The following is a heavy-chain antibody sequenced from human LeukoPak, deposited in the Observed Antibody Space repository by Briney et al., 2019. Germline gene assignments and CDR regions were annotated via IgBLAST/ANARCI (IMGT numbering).Heavy chain of an antibody. CDR1: GGTFSSYA. CDR2: IIPIFGTA. V-gene: IGHV1-69*06. CDR3: ASEIAAAGTSSGWYYFDY. Sequence: ASVKVSCKASGGTFSSYAISWVRQAPGQGLEWMGGIIPIFGTANYAQKFQGRVTITADKSTSTAYMELSSLRSEDTAVYYCASEIAAAGTSSGWYYFDYWGQGTLVTVSS. D-gene: IGHD6-13*01. J-gene: IGHJ4*02.